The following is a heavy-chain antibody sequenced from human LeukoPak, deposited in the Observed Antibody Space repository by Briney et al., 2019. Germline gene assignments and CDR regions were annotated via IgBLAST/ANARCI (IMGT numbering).Heavy chain of an antibody. CDR2: IYYSRSH. CDR1: GGSISRYY. V-gene: IGHV4-59*01. CDR3: ARASDDTALVAYFDY. Sequence: PSETLSLTCTVSGGSISRYYWSWIRQPPGKGLEWIGYIYYSRSHNYNPSLKSRVTISVDTSKNQFYLKLSSVTGADTAVYYCARASDDTALVAYFDYWGQGTLVTVSS. J-gene: IGHJ4*02. D-gene: IGHD5-18*01.